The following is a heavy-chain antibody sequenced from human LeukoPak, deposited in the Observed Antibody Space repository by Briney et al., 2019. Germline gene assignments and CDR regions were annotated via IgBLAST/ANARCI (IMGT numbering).Heavy chain of an antibody. CDR3: AKGGLRQQLVWARIYYFDY. Sequence: PGGSLRLSCAVSGFTFSSYAMSWVSQAPGKGLEWVSAISGSGASTYYAVSVKCPFTISRANSQTTLYLHMNSLRAEDTAVYYCAKGGLRQQLVWARIYYFDYWGQGTLVTVSS. CDR2: ISGSGAST. CDR1: GFTFSSYA. D-gene: IGHD6-13*01. J-gene: IGHJ4*02. V-gene: IGHV3-23*01.